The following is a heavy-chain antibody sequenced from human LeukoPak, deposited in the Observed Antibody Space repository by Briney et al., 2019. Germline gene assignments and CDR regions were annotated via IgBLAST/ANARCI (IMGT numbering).Heavy chain of an antibody. Sequence: GGSLRLSCAASGFTFSSYAMSWVRQAPGKGLEWVSGISGSGGSTYYADSVKGRFTISRDNSKNTLYLQMNSLRAEDTAVYYCANYHMTTVTILFDYWGQGTLVTVSS. CDR2: ISGSGGST. J-gene: IGHJ4*02. D-gene: IGHD4-17*01. V-gene: IGHV3-23*01. CDR3: ANYHMTTVTILFDY. CDR1: GFTFSSYA.